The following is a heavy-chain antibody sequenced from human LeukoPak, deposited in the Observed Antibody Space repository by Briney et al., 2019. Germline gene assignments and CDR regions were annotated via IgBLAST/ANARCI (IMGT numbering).Heavy chain of an antibody. CDR2: ISSSGSTI. V-gene: IGHV3-11*01. J-gene: IGHJ4*02. D-gene: IGHD2-21*02. CDR3: ARLYCGGDCYVDY. CDR1: GFTFSDYY. Sequence: GGSLRLSCAASGFTFSDYYMTWIRQAPGKGLERVSYISSSGSTISYTDSVKGRFTISRDNAKNSLYLQMNSLRVEDMAVCYCARLYCGGDCYVDYWGQGTLVTVSS.